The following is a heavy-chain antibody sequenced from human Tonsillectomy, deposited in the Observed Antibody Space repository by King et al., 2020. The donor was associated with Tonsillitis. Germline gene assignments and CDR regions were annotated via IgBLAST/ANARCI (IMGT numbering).Heavy chain of an antibody. J-gene: IGHJ4*02. CDR3: AREPVVTTAANHFDY. V-gene: IGHV4-59*01. CDR1: GGSISSYY. D-gene: IGHD2-2*01. Sequence: VQLQESGPGLVKPSETLSLTCTVSGGSISSYYWSWIRQPPGKGLEWIGYTYYSGSTNYNPSLKSRVTMSVDTFKNQFSLRLSSVTAADTAVYYCAREPVVTTAANHFDYWGQGTLVTVSS. CDR2: TYYSGST.